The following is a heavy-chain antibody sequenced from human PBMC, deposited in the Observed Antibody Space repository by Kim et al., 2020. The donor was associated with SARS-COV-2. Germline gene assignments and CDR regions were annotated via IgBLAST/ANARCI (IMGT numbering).Heavy chain of an antibody. D-gene: IGHD3-10*01. CDR1: GGTFSSYA. Sequence: SVKVSCKASGGTFSSYAISWVRQAPGQGLEWMGGIIPIFGTANYAQKFQGRVTITADESTSTAYMELSSLRSEDTAVYYCARVEVRVYRKASGNAFDIWGQGTMVTVSS. CDR3: ARVEVRVYRKASGNAFDI. V-gene: IGHV1-69*13. CDR2: IIPIFGTA. J-gene: IGHJ3*02.